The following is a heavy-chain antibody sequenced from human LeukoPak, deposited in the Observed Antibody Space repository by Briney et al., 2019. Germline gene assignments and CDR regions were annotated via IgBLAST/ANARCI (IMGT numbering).Heavy chain of an antibody. CDR3: AKDRWVDH. V-gene: IGHV3-64D*06. CDR1: GFIFSPYA. D-gene: IGHD6-13*01. CDR2: ISSEGKTT. Sequence: GGSLRLSCPASGFIFSPYAMHWVRQAPGKGLEYVSSISSEGKTTYYADSVKGRFTISRDNSKNTLYLQMSSLRPEDTAVYYCAKDRWVDHWGQGTLVTVSS. J-gene: IGHJ4*02.